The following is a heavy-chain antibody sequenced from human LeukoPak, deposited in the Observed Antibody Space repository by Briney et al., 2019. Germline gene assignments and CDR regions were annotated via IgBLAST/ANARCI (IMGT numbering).Heavy chain of an antibody. CDR3: ARDPYSGGYRAYYYYYMDV. D-gene: IGHD1-26*01. Sequence: GGSLRLSCSASGFIFSTYNMNWVRQAPGKALEWVSSITSSSSHTYYADSVKGRYTISRDNAKNSLYLQMDSLRAEDTAVYYCARDPYSGGYRAYYYYYMDVWGKGTTVTISS. CDR1: GFIFSTYN. J-gene: IGHJ6*03. V-gene: IGHV3-21*01. CDR2: ITSSSSHT.